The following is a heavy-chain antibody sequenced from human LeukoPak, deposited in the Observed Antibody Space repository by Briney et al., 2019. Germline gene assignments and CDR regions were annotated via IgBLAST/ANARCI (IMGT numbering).Heavy chain of an antibody. V-gene: IGHV4-4*07. CDR3: AKEGAAPGPDFDY. D-gene: IGHD6-13*01. CDR2: IVPSGST. Sequence: PSETLSLTCTVSGASIRSYCWSWIRQPAGKGLEWIGRIVPSGSTNYNPSLKSRVTMSVDTSKNQFSLKLNSVTAADTAVYYCAKEGAAPGPDFDYWGQGTQVIVSS. CDR1: GASIRSYC. J-gene: IGHJ4*02.